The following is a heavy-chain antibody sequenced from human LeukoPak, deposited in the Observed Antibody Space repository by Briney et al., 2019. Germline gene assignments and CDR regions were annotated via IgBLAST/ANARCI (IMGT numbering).Heavy chain of an antibody. CDR3: ARVSTMVRRQDHSS. D-gene: IGHD3-10*01. Sequence: SETLSLTCTVSGGSISSGDYYWSWIRQPPGKGLEWIGFIYYSGSTHYIPSLKSRVTRSVDTSKIQFSLKVSSVTAADTAVYFCARVSTMVRRQDHSSWGQGTLVTVSS. CDR2: IYYSGST. V-gene: IGHV4-30-4*01. CDR1: GGSISSGDYY. J-gene: IGHJ4*02.